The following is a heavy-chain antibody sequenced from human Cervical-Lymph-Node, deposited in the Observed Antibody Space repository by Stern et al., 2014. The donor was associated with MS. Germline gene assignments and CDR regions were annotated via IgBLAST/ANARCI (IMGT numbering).Heavy chain of an antibody. CDR3: ARGSGDNWFGP. CDR1: GG. J-gene: IGHJ5*02. V-gene: IGHV1-69*06. CDR2: VIPFVGTS. D-gene: IGHD3-10*01. Sequence: QLVQSGAEVKKPGSSVKVSRKSSGGISWVRQAPGQGLEWMGGVIPFVGTSNYAQKFQGRVTITADTSTNTTYLHLSRLTSADTAVYYCARGSGDNWFGPWGQGTLVTVSS.